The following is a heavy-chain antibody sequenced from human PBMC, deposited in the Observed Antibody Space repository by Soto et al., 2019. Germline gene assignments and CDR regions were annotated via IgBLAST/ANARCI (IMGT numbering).Heavy chain of an antibody. J-gene: IGHJ6*03. Sequence: GGSLRLSCAASGFTFSSYGMHWVRQAPGKGLEWVAVISYDGSNKYYADSVKGRFTISRDNSKNTLYLQMNSLRAEDTAVYYCAKDPSIAAPGRYYYYYYMDVWGKGTTVTVSS. CDR2: ISYDGSNK. CDR1: GFTFSSYG. D-gene: IGHD6-6*01. V-gene: IGHV3-30*18. CDR3: AKDPSIAAPGRYYYYYYMDV.